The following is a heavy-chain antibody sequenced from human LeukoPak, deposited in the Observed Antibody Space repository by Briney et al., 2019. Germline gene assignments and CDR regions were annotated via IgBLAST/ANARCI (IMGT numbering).Heavy chain of an antibody. D-gene: IGHD5-18*01. Sequence: ASVKVSCKASGHTFSSYYMHWVRQAPGQGLEWMGIINPAGGGTTYAQKFQGRVTMTWDTSTSTVYMELSSLRSDDTAVYYCAREYSHADYWGQGTLVTVSS. J-gene: IGHJ4*02. CDR2: INPAGGGT. CDR3: AREYSHADY. CDR1: GHTFSSYY. V-gene: IGHV1-46*01.